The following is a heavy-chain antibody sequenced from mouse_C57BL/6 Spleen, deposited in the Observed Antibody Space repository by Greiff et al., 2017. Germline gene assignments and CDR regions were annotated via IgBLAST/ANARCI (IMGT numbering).Heavy chain of an antibody. CDR3: ARGVITTVEDHWYLDV. CDR1: GYTFPSYG. J-gene: IGHJ1*03. V-gene: IGHV1-81*01. Sequence: QVQLQQSGAELARPGASVKLSCKASGYTFPSYGISWVKQRTGQGLEWIGEIYPRSGNTYYNEKFKGKATLTADKSSSTAYMELRSLTSEDTAVYYCARGVITTVEDHWYLDVWGTGTAVTVSS. D-gene: IGHD1-1*01. CDR2: IYPRSGNT.